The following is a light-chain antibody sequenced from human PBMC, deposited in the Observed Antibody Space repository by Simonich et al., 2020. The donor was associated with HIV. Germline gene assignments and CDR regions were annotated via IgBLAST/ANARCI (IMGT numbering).Light chain of an antibody. V-gene: IGKV4-1*01. J-gene: IGKJ1*01. CDR3: QKYYSTPWT. Sequence: DIVMTQSPDCLAVSLGERAAINCKSSQSVLSTSNNKNYLAWYQQKPGQPPKLLIYWASTRDSGVPDRFSGSESGTDFTLTISSLQAEDVAVYYCQKYYSTPWTFGQGTKVEIK. CDR1: QSVLSTSNNKNY. CDR2: WAS.